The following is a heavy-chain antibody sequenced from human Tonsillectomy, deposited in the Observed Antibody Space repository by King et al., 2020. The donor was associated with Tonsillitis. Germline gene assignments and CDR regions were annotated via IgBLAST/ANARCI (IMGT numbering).Heavy chain of an antibody. CDR2: VYHTGSA. CDR3: ARDRGSRDYGGNSDAFDI. Sequence: VQLQESGPGLVKPSETLSLTCAVSGHSISSGYYWGWIRQSPGKGLEWIGSVYHTGSAYYNPSLKSRVTISIDTSKNQLSLELRSVTTADSAVYYCARDRGSRDYGGNSDAFDIWGQGALVTVSS. J-gene: IGHJ3*02. V-gene: IGHV4-38-2*02. D-gene: IGHD4-23*01. CDR1: GHSISSGYY.